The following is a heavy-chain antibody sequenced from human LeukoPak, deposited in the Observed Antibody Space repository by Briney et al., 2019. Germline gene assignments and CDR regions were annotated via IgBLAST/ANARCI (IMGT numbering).Heavy chain of an antibody. CDR2: TAGSGISK. V-gene: IGHV3-23*01. D-gene: IGHD3-22*01. CDR1: GFAFNNYA. Sequence: GGALRLSCDASGFAFNNYAMSWVRQAPGRGLEWASSTAGSGISKDYADPVKGRFTISKDKSKNTLYLQMDNLRAEDTGVYFCARLPTFYYDSRGYHYDYWGQGTLVTVSS. CDR3: ARLPTFYYDSRGYHYDY. J-gene: IGHJ4*02.